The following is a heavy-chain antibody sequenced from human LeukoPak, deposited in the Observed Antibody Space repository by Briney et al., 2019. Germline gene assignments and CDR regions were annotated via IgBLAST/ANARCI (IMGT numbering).Heavy chain of an antibody. D-gene: IGHD6-19*01. V-gene: IGHV3-23*01. J-gene: IGHJ4*02. CDR3: ARNPGYDRGWYYFDY. Sequence: PGESLRLSCAASGFTFSNYAMSWVRQAPGKGLEWVSIIIGSGGRTHYADSVKGRFTISRDNSENTPYLQMNSLRADDTAVYYCARNPGYDRGWYYFDYWGQGTLVTVSS. CDR1: GFTFSNYA. CDR2: IIGSGGRT.